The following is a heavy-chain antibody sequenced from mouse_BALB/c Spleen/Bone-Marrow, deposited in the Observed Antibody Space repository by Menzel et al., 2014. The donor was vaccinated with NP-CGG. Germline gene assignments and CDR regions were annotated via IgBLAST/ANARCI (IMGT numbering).Heavy chain of an antibody. CDR3: ARGEFDYGSFFDH. J-gene: IGHJ2*01. CDR2: IFPGSGHN. Sequence: VQLQQSGPELVKPGASVKISCKASGYRFIIYYIQWMKQRPGQGLEWIGWIFPGSGHNKYNEKFKGKATLTADTSFSTAYMQLSSLTSEDSAVYFCARGEFDYGSFFDHWGQGTTLTVSS. V-gene: IGHV1-66*01. CDR1: GYRFIIYY. D-gene: IGHD2-4*01.